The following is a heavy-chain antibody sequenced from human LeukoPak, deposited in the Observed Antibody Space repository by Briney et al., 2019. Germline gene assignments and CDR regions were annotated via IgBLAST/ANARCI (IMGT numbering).Heavy chain of an antibody. V-gene: IGHV3-9*01. CDR1: GFTFDDYA. Sequence: PGGSLRLSCAASGFTFDDYAMHWVRQAPGKGLEWVAGISWNSGRIGYADSVKGRFTISRDNSKNTLYLQMNSLRAEDTAVYYCAKVGSDSGSDAGDFDYWGQGTLVTVSS. J-gene: IGHJ4*02. CDR2: ISWNSGRI. D-gene: IGHD1-26*01. CDR3: AKVGSDSGSDAGDFDY.